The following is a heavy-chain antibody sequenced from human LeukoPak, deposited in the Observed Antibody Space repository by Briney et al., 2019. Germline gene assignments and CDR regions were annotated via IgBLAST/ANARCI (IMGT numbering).Heavy chain of an antibody. D-gene: IGHD3-10*01. CDR1: GGSISSYY. J-gene: IGHJ5*02. CDR3: ARGGYYGSGNDFRFDP. CDR2: IYYSGST. Sequence: PSETLSLTCTVSGGSISSYYWSWIRQPPGKGLEWIGYIYYSGSTNYNPSLKRRVTISVETSKNKFSLKLSSVTAADTAVYYCARGGYYGSGNDFRFDPWGQGTLVTVSS. V-gene: IGHV4-59*01.